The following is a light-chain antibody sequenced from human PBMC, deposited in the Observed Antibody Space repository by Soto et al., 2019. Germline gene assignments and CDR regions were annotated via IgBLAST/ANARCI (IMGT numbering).Light chain of an antibody. CDR3: QQSYSYPRT. V-gene: IGKV1-39*01. Sequence: DIQMTQSPSSLSASIGDRVTITCRASESICNHLNWYQQKPGKAPRLLIYAASSLQSGVPSRFSGSGSGTDFTLTISSLQPEDFATYYCQQSYSYPRTFGQGTKVDIK. J-gene: IGKJ1*01. CDR1: ESICNH. CDR2: AAS.